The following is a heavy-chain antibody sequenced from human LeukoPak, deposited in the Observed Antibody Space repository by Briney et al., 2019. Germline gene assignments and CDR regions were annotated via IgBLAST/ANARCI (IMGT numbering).Heavy chain of an antibody. CDR1: ASLSGYA. Sequence: AGGSLRLSYEASASLSGYAMSWVRQAPGKGLEWVLSISSSGSYMYYADSVKGRFTISRDNARNSVFLQMNSPRAEDTATYYCARCALGVWADNYYMDVWGNGTKVTVSS. J-gene: IGHJ6*03. D-gene: IGHD3-16*01. CDR3: ARCALGVWADNYYMDV. CDR2: ISSSGSYM. V-gene: IGHV3-21*01.